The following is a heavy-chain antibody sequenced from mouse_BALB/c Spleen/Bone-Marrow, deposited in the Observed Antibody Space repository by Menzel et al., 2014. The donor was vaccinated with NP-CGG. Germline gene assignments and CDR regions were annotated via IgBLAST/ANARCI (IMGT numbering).Heavy chain of an antibody. D-gene: IGHD2-3*01. CDR3: AREGDGSYWYFDV. CDR2: INPDSSTI. Sequence: EVMLVESGGGLVQPGGSLKLSCAASGFDFSRHWMSWVRQAPGKGLEWIGEINPDSSTINYTPSLKDKFIISRDNAKNTLYLQMSKVRSEDTALYYCAREGDGSYWYFDVWGAGTTVTVSS. CDR1: GFDFSRHW. J-gene: IGHJ1*01. V-gene: IGHV4-1*02.